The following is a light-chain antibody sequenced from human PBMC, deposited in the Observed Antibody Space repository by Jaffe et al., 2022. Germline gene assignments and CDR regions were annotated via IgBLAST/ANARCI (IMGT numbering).Light chain of an antibody. J-gene: IGLJ3*02. CDR2: AYT. CDR3: QSYVMSRWV. CDR1: SSNIGAGFD. Sequence: QSELTQPPSVSGAPGQRVTISCTGTSSNIGAGFDTHWYQQLPGRGPKLLIHAYTNRPSGVPDRFSGSKSGTSASLVIDGLQAEDEADYYCQSYVMSRWVFGGGTKLTVL. V-gene: IGLV1-40*01.